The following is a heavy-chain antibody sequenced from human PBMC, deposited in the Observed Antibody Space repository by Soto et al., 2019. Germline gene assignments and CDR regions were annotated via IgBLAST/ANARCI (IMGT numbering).Heavy chain of an antibody. CDR2: IYHSGST. Sequence: QLQLQESGSGLVKPSQTLSLTCAVCGGSISSGGYSWSWLRQPPGTGLEWIGDIYHSGSTYYNPSLKSRVTICVDRSKNQFYLKLGSVTATDTAVYYCARASTVTPFGWYIDLWGRGTLVTVSS. D-gene: IGHD4-17*01. CDR3: ARASTVTPFGWYIDL. V-gene: IGHV4-30-2*01. J-gene: IGHJ2*01. CDR1: GGSISSGGYS.